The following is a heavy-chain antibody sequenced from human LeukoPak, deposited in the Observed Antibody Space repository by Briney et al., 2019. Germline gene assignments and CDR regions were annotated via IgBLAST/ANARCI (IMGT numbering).Heavy chain of an antibody. Sequence: SETLSLNCTVSGGSVSSGSYYWRWIRQPPGKGLEWIAYIYYSGSTNYNPSLKSRVTISVDTSKNQFSLKLSSVTAADTAVYYCARQAAGTPDAFDIWGQGTMVTVSS. V-gene: IGHV4-61*01. J-gene: IGHJ3*02. CDR1: GGSVSSGSYY. CDR2: IYYSGST. CDR3: ARQAAGTPDAFDI. D-gene: IGHD6-13*01.